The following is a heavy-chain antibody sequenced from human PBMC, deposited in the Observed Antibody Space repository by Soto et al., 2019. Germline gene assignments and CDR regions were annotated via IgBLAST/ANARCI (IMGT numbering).Heavy chain of an antibody. Sequence: QVQLVQSGAEVKKPGASVKVSCKASGYTFTSYDITWVRQATGQGLEWMGWMNPNSGNTGYAQQFQGRVTMTRNISISTAYMELSSLSSEDTAVYYCAREKLDDFDYWGQGTLVTVSS. J-gene: IGHJ4*02. V-gene: IGHV1-8*01. CDR1: GYTFTSYD. CDR2: MNPNSGNT. CDR3: AREKLDDFDY. D-gene: IGHD3-3*01.